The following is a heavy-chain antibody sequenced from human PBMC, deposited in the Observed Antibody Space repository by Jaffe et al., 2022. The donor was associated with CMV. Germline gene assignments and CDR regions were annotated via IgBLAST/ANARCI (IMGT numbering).Heavy chain of an antibody. CDR2: IWYDGSNK. CDR1: GFTFSSYG. CDR3: ARETTMVVAAREFNWFDP. D-gene: IGHD2-15*01. Sequence: QVQLVESGGGVVQPGRSLRLSCAASGFTFSSYGMHWVRQAPGKGLEWVAVIWYDGSNKYYADSVKGRFTISRDNSKNTLYLQMNSLRAEDTAVYYCARETTMVVAAREFNWFDPWGQGTLVTVSS. V-gene: IGHV3-33*08. J-gene: IGHJ5*02.